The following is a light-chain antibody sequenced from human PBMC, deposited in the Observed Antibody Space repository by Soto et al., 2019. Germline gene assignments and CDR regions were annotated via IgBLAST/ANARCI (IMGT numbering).Light chain of an antibody. V-gene: IGKV3-15*01. Sequence: EIVMTQSPATLSVSPGERVTLSCWASQSVRSNLACYQQKPGQAPRLLIYGASTRATGIPARFSGSVSGTEFTLTISSLQSEDFAVYYCQQYNNWPPLYTFGQGTKLEI. CDR3: QQYNNWPPLYT. J-gene: IGKJ2*01. CDR1: QSVRSN. CDR2: GAS.